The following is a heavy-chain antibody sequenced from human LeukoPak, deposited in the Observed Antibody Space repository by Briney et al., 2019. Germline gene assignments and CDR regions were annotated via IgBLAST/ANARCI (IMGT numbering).Heavy chain of an antibody. CDR2: IYYSGST. J-gene: IGHJ3*02. V-gene: IGHV4-59*01. CDR1: GGSISSYY. CDR3: ARYIVSYPHDAFDI. Sequence: SETLSLTCTVSGGSISSYYWSWIRQPPGKGLEWIGYIYYSGSTSYNPSLKSRVTISVDTSKKQFSLKLSSVTAADTAFYYCARYIVSYPHDAFDIWGRGTMVTVSS. D-gene: IGHD1-26*01.